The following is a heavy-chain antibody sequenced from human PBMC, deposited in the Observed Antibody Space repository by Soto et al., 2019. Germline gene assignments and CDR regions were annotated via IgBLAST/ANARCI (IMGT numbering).Heavy chain of an antibody. J-gene: IGHJ4*02. CDR1: GFTFDDYA. CDR3: AKDIRAGIAATYYFDY. CDR2: ISWNSGSI. D-gene: IGHD6-25*01. V-gene: IGHV3-9*01. Sequence: EVQLVESGGGLVQPGRSLRLSCAASGFTFDDYAMHWVRQAPGKGLEWVSGISWNSGSIGYADSVKGLFTISRDNAKNSLYLQMNSLRGDDTAVYYCAKDIRAGIAATYYFDYWGQGTLVTVSS.